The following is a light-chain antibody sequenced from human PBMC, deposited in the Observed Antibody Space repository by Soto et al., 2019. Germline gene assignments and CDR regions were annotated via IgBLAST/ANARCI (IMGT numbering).Light chain of an antibody. CDR3: QQYNNWPPDRT. J-gene: IGKJ1*01. CDR1: QSVGSN. CDR2: GAS. Sequence: EIVMTQSPATLSVSPGERATLSCRASQSVGSNLAWYQQKPGQAPRLLIYGASTRATGIPARFSGSGSGTEFTLTISSLQSEDFAIYFCQQYNNWPPDRTFGQGTKVEI. V-gene: IGKV3-15*01.